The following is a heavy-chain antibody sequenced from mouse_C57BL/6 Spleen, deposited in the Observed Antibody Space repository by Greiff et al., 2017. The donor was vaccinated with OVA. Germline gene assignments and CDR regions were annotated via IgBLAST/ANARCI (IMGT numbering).Heavy chain of an antibody. Sequence: QVQLQQPGTELVKPGASVKLSCKASGYTFTSYWMHWVKQRPGQGLEWIGNINPSNGGTNYNEKFKSKATLTVDKSSSTAYMQLSSLTSEDSAVYCCARPPLDDGYSSWFAYGGEGTLVTVSA. CDR2: INPSNGGT. CDR1: GYTFTSYW. CDR3: ARPPLDDGYSSWFAY. D-gene: IGHD2-3*01. V-gene: IGHV1-53*01. J-gene: IGHJ3*01.